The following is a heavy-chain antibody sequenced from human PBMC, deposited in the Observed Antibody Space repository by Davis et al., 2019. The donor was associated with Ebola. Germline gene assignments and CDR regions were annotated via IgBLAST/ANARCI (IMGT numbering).Heavy chain of an antibody. CDR1: GFTFSSYG. V-gene: IGHV3-30*02. CDR2: IWYDGSNK. CDR3: AKDRLSVVVTRHNWFDP. D-gene: IGHD2-21*02. J-gene: IGHJ5*02. Sequence: PGGSLRLSCAASGFTFSSYGMHWVRQAPGKGLEWVAVIWYDGSNKYYADSVKGRFTISRDNSKNTLYLQMNSLRAEDTAVYYCAKDRLSVVVTRHNWFDPWGQGTLVTVSS.